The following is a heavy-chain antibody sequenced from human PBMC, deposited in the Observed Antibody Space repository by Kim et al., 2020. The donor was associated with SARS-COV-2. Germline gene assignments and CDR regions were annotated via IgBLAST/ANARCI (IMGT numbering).Heavy chain of an antibody. CDR3: ARMLDIAVAGTGSPLGGYDY. D-gene: IGHD6-19*01. CDR1: GGSFSGYY. J-gene: IGHJ4*02. CDR2: INHSGST. V-gene: IGHV4-34*01. Sequence: SETLSLTCAVYGGSFSGYYWSWIRQPPGKGLEWIGEINHSGSTNYNPSLKSRVTISVDTSKNQFSLKLSSVTAADTAVYYCARMLDIAVAGTGSPLGGYDYWGQGTLVTVSS.